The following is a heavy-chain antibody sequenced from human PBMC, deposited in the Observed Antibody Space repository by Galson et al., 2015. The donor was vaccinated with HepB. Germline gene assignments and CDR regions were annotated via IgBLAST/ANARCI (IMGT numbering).Heavy chain of an antibody. V-gene: IGHV3-66*01. CDR1: GFTVSSNY. Sequence: SLRLSCAASGFTVSSNYTSWVRQAPGKGLEWVSVIYSGGSTYYADSVKGRFTISRDNSENTLYLQMNSLRAEDTAVYYCARAILSLRIAVAGPVYGMDVWGQGTTVTVSS. D-gene: IGHD6-19*01. CDR2: IYSGGST. CDR3: ARAILSLRIAVAGPVYGMDV. J-gene: IGHJ6*02.